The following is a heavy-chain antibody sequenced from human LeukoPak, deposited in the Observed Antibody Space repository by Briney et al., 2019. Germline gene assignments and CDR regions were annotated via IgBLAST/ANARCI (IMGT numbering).Heavy chain of an antibody. Sequence: GGSLSLSCAASGFTFSSYSMNWVRQAPGKGLEWVSSISSSSSYIYYADSVKGRFTISRDNAKNSLYLQMNSLRAEDTAVYYCAREVYYYDSSGLLDYWGQGTLVTVSS. D-gene: IGHD3-22*01. CDR2: ISSSSSYI. V-gene: IGHV3-21*01. CDR3: AREVYYYDSSGLLDY. CDR1: GFTFSSYS. J-gene: IGHJ4*02.